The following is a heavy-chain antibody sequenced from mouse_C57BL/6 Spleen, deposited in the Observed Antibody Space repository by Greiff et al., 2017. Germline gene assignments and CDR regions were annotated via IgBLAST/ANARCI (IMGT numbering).Heavy chain of an antibody. CDR3: ARDDYYGSSPVDY. Sequence: QVQLQQSGPELVKPGASVKISCKASGYAFSSSWMNWVKQRPGKGLERIGRIYPGDGDTNYNGKFKGKATLTADKSSSTAYMQLSSLTSEDSAVYFCARDDYYGSSPVDYWGQGTTLTVSS. D-gene: IGHD1-1*01. V-gene: IGHV1-82*01. CDR1: GYAFSSSW. CDR2: IYPGDGDT. J-gene: IGHJ2*01.